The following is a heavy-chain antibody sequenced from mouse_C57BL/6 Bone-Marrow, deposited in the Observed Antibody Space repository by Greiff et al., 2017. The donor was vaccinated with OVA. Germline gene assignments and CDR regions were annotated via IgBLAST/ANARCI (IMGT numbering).Heavy chain of an antibody. D-gene: IGHD2-1*01. Sequence: VQLQQPGAELVKPGASVKMSCKASGYTFTSSWITWVKQRPGQGLEWIGDIYPGSGSTNYNATFKSTATLTSDPSSSTTYMQLSSVTSEDSAVYYGAAFYTRDWGQGTTLTVSS. CDR2: IYPGSGST. J-gene: IGHJ2*01. CDR1: GYTFTSSW. V-gene: IGHV1-55*01. CDR3: AAFYTRD.